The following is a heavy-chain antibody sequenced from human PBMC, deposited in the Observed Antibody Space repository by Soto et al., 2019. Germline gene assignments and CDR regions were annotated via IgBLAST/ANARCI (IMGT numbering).Heavy chain of an antibody. CDR3: AINGGGRYSVPCWYLDL. Sequence: QVQLVQSGAEVKKPGSSVKVSCKASGGTFSSYAISWVRQAPGQGLEWMGGIIPIFGTANYAQKFQGRVTITADESTSTADMELSSLRSEDTAVYYCAINGGGRYSVPCWYLDLWGRVTLVTVSS. CDR1: GGTFSSYA. V-gene: IGHV1-69*12. J-gene: IGHJ2*01. D-gene: IGHD3-16*01. CDR2: IIPIFGTA.